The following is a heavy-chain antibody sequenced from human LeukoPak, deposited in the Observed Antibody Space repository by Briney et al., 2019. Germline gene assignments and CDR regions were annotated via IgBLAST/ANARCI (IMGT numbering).Heavy chain of an antibody. CDR2: INHSGST. V-gene: IGHV4-34*01. CDR3: ARGGAGIVVPAAPLSPSIMDV. Sequence: PSETLSLTCAVYGGSFSGYYWSWIRQPPAKGLEGIGEINHSGSTNYNPSLKSRVTISVDTSKNQFSLKLSSVTAADTAVFYCARGGAGIVVPAAPLSPSIMDVWGQGTTVTVSS. J-gene: IGHJ6*02. D-gene: IGHD2-2*01. CDR1: GGSFSGYY.